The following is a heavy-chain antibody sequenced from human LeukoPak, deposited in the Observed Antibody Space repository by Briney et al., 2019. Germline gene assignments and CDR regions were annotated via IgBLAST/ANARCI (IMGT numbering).Heavy chain of an antibody. V-gene: IGHV3-30*03. CDR3: AGVPNVREGEWFDH. CDR2: ISYDGSTK. CDR1: GLTLSRYG. D-gene: IGHD3-16*01. Sequence: QSGRSLRLSCAASGLTLSRYGMHWVRQAPGKGLEWVAVISYDGSTKNYADSVKDRFTISRDNSENTLYLQMSSLRAEDTAVYYCAGVPNVREGEWFDHWGQGTLVTVSS. J-gene: IGHJ5*02.